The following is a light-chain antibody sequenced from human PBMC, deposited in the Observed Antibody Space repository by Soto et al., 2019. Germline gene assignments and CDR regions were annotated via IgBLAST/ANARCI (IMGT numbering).Light chain of an antibody. Sequence: EIVLTQSPGTLSLSPGERATLSCRASQSVSSSYLAWYQQKPGQAPRLLIYGASSRATGIPDRFSGSGSGKDFTLTISRLEPEDFAVYYCQQYGSSPWTFGQGTKVVIK. CDR2: GAS. V-gene: IGKV3-20*01. CDR3: QQYGSSPWT. CDR1: QSVSSSY. J-gene: IGKJ1*01.